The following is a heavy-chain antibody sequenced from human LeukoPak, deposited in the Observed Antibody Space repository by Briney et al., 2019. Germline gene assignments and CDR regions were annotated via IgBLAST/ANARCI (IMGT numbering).Heavy chain of an antibody. CDR2: ISAYNGNI. Sequence: GASVKVSCKASGYTXTNYGVSGVRQAPGQGLEWMGWISAYNGNINYAQNLQGRVTLTTDTPTSTAYMELRSLRSDDTAVYYCARQSRDSAYDRENDAFDIWGQGTMVTVSS. V-gene: IGHV1-18*01. J-gene: IGHJ3*02. CDR3: ARQSRDSAYDRENDAFDI. CDR1: GYTXTNYG. D-gene: IGHD5-12*01.